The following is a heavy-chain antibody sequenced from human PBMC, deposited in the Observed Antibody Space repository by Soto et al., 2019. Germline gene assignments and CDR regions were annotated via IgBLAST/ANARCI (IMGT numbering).Heavy chain of an antibody. CDR1: GFTFSSYG. J-gene: IGHJ4*02. CDR3: EKVIIGSTQYFDY. CDR2: ISFDGSKR. D-gene: IGHD1-7*01. V-gene: IGHV3-30*18. Sequence: QVQLVESGGGVVQPGRSLRLSCASSGFTFSSYGMHWVRQAPGKGLEWVAFISFDGSKRYYADSVKGRFTSSRDNSKNTLNLQMDSLRAEDTAVYYCEKVIIGSTQYFDYWGQGTLVTVSS.